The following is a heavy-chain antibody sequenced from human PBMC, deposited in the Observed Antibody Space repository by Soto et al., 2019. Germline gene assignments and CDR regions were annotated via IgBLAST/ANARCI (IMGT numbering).Heavy chain of an antibody. Sequence: PSETLSLTCTVSGGSITSYYWSWIRQPPGKGLEWIAYIYYRGSNTYNPSLESRVTMSVDTSKNQFSLNLSSVTAADTAVYYCARTTYTTSNYFDYRGHGTLVTVSS. J-gene: IGHJ4*01. V-gene: IGHV4-59*01. CDR1: GGSITSYY. CDR2: IYYRGSN. D-gene: IGHD2-2*02. CDR3: ARTTYTTSNYFDY.